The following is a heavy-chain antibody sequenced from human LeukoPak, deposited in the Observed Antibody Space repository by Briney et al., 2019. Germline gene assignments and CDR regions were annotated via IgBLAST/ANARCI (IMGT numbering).Heavy chain of an antibody. CDR3: AKIGGYSYYYYYMDV. J-gene: IGHJ6*03. CDR1: GFTFSSYG. D-gene: IGHD6-25*01. V-gene: IGHV3-30*02. Sequence: GGSLRLSCAASGFTFSSYGMHWVRQAPGKGLEWVAFIRYDGSNKYYADSVRGRFTISRDNSKNTLYLQMSSLRAEDTAVYYCAKIGGYSYYYYYMDVWGKGTTVTISS. CDR2: IRYDGSNK.